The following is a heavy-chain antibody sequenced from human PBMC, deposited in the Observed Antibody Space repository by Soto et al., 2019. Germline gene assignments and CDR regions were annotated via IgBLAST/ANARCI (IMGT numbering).Heavy chain of an antibody. V-gene: IGHV1-18*01. Sequence: RASVKVSCKASGYTFTSYGISWVRQAPGQGLEWMGWISAYNGNTNYAQKLQGRVTMTTDTSTSTAYMGPRSLRSDDTAVYYCARGARYSGYDFFDYWGQGTLVTVSS. J-gene: IGHJ4*02. CDR3: ARGARYSGYDFFDY. CDR1: GYTFTSYG. CDR2: ISAYNGNT. D-gene: IGHD5-12*01.